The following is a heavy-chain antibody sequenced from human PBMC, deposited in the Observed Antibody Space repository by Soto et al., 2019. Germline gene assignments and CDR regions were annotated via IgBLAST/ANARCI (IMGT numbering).Heavy chain of an antibody. J-gene: IGHJ4*02. V-gene: IGHV1-2*02. Sequence: ASVKVSCKASAYTFTGYYVHWVRQAPGQGLEWMGWINPNSGGTNYAQKFQGRVTMTRDTSISTAYMDLNRLRSDDTAVYYRARARYCSSASCYKFDYWGQGTLVTVSS. D-gene: IGHD2-2*01. CDR2: INPNSGGT. CDR1: AYTFTGYY. CDR3: ARARYCSSASCYKFDY.